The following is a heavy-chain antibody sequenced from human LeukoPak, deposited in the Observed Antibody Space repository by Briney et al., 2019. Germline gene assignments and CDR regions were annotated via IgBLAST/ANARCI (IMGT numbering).Heavy chain of an antibody. CDR1: GFPFSTPW. Sequence: GGSLRLSCAASGFPFSTPWMHWVRKAPGKGLVWVSRINSDGSRTTYADSVKGRITISRDNAKNTLYLQMNSLRAEDTAVYYCSRGFPFDPWGQGTLVTVSS. CDR2: INSDGSRT. J-gene: IGHJ5*02. D-gene: IGHD3-10*01. V-gene: IGHV3-74*01. CDR3: SRGFPFDP.